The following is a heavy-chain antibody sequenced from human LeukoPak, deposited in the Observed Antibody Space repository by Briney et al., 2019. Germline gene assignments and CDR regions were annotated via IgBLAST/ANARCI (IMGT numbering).Heavy chain of an antibody. V-gene: IGHV4-39*07. Sequence: EPSETLSLTCTVSGGSISRSRDYWGWIRQPPGKGLEWIGSIYYSGSTYYNPSLKSRVTISGDTSKNQFSLKLSSVTAADTAVYYCARDLRQFGSYYFDYWGQGTLVTVSS. CDR3: ARDLRQFGSYYFDY. J-gene: IGHJ4*02. D-gene: IGHD1-26*01. CDR2: IYYSGST. CDR1: GGSISRSRDY.